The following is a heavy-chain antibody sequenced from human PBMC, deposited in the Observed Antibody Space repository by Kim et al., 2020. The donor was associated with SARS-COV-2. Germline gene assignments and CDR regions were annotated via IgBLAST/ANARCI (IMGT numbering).Heavy chain of an antibody. CDR2: IYYSGST. V-gene: IGHV4-39*07. CDR3: ARGPKASGLNWFDP. D-gene: IGHD3-10*01. CDR1: GGSISSSSYY. J-gene: IGHJ5*02. Sequence: SETLSLTCTVSGGSISSSSYYWGWIRQPPGKGLEWIGSIYYSGSTYYNPSLKSRVTISVDTSKNQFSLKLSSVTAADTAVYYCARGPKASGLNWFDPWGQGTLVTVSS.